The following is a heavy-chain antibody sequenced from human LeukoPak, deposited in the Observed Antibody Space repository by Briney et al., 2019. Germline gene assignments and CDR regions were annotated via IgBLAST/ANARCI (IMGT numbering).Heavy chain of an antibody. CDR1: GGSISSSSYY. V-gene: IGHV4-39*07. CDR2: IYYSGST. Sequence: SETLSLTCTVSGGSISSSSYYWGWIRQPPGKGLEWIGSIYYSGSTYYNPSLKSRVTISVDTSKNQFSLKLSSVTAADTAVYYCAPYYYDSSGYPSGYWGQGTLVTVSS. J-gene: IGHJ4*02. D-gene: IGHD3-22*01. CDR3: APYYYDSSGYPSGY.